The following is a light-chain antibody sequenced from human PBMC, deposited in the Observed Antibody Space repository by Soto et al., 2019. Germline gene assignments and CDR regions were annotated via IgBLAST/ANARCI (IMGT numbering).Light chain of an antibody. CDR1: QALSNY. CDR3: ALHRRHPHL. J-gene: IGKJ4*01. V-gene: IGKV1-9*01. CDR2: SAS. Sequence: QLPKYISVFVESVVYTATINCRASQALSNYLAWYQQEPGKGPDLLIYSASTLQSGVPSRFSGSGSETEFSLAIKVLQPEDLATYYSALHRRHPHLVGGGTKVDI.